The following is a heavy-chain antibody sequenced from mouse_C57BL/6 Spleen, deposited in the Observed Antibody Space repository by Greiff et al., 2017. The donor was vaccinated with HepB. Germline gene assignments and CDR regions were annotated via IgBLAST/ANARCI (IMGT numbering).Heavy chain of an antibody. V-gene: IGHV1-62-2*01. CDR1: GYTFTEYT. Sequence: VQLQQSGAELVKPGASVKLSCKASGYTFTEYTIHWVKQRSGQGPEWLGWFYPGSGSIKYNEKFKDKATLTADKSSSTVYMELSRLTSEDSAVYFCARGEDWYSSREYWGQGASVTVSS. D-gene: IGHD1-1*02. CDR2: FYPGSGSI. J-gene: IGHJ4*01. CDR3: ARGEDWYSSREY.